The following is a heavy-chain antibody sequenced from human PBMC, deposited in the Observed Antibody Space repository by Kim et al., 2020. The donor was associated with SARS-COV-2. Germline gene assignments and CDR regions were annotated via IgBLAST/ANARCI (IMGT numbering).Heavy chain of an antibody. CDR2: ISWNSGSI. CDR1: GFTFDDYA. J-gene: IGHJ6*02. Sequence: GGSLRLSCAASGFTFDDYAMHWVRQAPGKGLEWVSGISWNSGSIGYADSVKGRFTISRDNAKNSLYLQMNSLRAEDTALYYCAKDSSPAITVTTPVAYYYYYGMDVWGQGTTVTVSS. V-gene: IGHV3-9*01. CDR3: AKDSSPAITVTTPVAYYYYYGMDV. D-gene: IGHD4-17*01.